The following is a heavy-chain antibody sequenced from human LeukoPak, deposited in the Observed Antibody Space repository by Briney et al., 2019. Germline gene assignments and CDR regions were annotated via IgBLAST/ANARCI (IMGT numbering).Heavy chain of an antibody. CDR3: ASGAWYYYDSSGYYYELNYYYYYYMDV. CDR2: IIPIFGTA. Sequence: SVKVSCKASGGTFSSYAISWVRQAPGQGLEWMGGIIPIFGTANYAQKFQGRVTITADKSTSTAYMELSSLRSEDTAVYYCASGAWYYYDSSGYYYELNYYYYYYMDVWGKGTTVTVSS. CDR1: GGTFSSYA. J-gene: IGHJ6*03. D-gene: IGHD3-22*01. V-gene: IGHV1-69*06.